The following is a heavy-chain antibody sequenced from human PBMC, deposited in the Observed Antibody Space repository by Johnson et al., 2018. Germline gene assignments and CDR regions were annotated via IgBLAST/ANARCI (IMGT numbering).Heavy chain of an antibody. CDR1: GFTCSSYA. CDR3: AKDIYGGNLTPDAFDI. CDR2: ISGRDSRI. J-gene: IGHJ3*02. Sequence: VQLVQSGGGLVQPGGSLRLSCAASGFTCSSYAMIWVRQAPGTGLEWVSAISGRDSRIYYADSVKGRFSPSRDTSKNTVYLQMKSLRAEDTAVYYCAKDIYGGNLTPDAFDIWGQGTMVIVSS. V-gene: IGHV3-23*04. D-gene: IGHD4-23*01.